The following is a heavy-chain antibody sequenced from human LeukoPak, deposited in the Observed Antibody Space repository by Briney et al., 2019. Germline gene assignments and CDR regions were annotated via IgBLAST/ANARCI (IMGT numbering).Heavy chain of an antibody. CDR3: AREYDHLTAYYTDLGY. CDR2: ITSGGDST. Sequence: PGGSLRLSCAASGFTFSRYAMNWVRQAPGKGLEWVSAITSGGDSTFYAHSVKGRFTISRDNSKNTLYLQMNSLRAEDTAVYYCAREYDHLTAYYTDLGYWGQGTLVTVSS. D-gene: IGHD3-9*01. V-gene: IGHV3-23*01. J-gene: IGHJ4*02. CDR1: GFTFSRYA.